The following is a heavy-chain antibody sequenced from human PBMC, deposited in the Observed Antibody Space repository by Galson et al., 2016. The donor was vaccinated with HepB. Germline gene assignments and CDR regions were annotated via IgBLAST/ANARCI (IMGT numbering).Heavy chain of an antibody. CDR2: IIPIFDIT. J-gene: IGHJ3*02. CDR3: AWGGGELLVIFALDI. D-gene: IGHD3-10*01. CDR1: GGTFSSYA. V-gene: IGHV1-69*13. Sequence: SVKVSCKASGGTFSSYAISWVRQAPGQGLEWMGGIIPIFDITNYAQKFQGRVTITADASTSTAYMELSSLRSEDTAVYYCAWGGGELLVIFALDIWGQGTMVTVSS.